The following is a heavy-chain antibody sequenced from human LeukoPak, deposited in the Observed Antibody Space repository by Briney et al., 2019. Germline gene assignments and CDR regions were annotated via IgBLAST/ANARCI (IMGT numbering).Heavy chain of an antibody. CDR3: ARDPSTVGIDY. V-gene: IGHV1-2*02. J-gene: IGHJ4*02. CDR1: GYTFTSYG. CDR2: INPNSGGT. D-gene: IGHD4-23*01. Sequence: ASVKVSCKASGYTFTSYGISWVRQATGQGLEWMGWINPNSGGTNYAQKFQGRVTMTRDTSISTAYMELSRLRSDDTAVYYCARDPSTVGIDYWGQGTLVTVSS.